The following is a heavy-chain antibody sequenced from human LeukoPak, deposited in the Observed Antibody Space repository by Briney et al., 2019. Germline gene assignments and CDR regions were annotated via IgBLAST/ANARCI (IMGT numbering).Heavy chain of an antibody. D-gene: IGHD2-15*01. CDR3: ARHVTVYCSGGSCYSGLSWFDP. CDR2: IYYSGST. CDR1: GGSMSSYY. Sequence: PSETLSLACTVSGGSMSSYYWSWIRQSPGKGLEWIGYIYYSGSTNYNPSLKSRVTISVDTSKNQFSLKLSSVTAADTAVYYCARHVTVYCSGGSCYSGLSWFDPWGQGTLVTVSS. J-gene: IGHJ5*02. V-gene: IGHV4-59*08.